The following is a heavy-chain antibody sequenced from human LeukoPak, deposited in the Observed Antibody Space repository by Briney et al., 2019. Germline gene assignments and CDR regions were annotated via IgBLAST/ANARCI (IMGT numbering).Heavy chain of an antibody. CDR1: GGSISSYY. CDR2: IYYSGST. CDR3: ARDVVAAPGTWDY. J-gene: IGHJ4*02. V-gene: IGHV4-59*12. D-gene: IGHD6-13*01. Sequence: SETLSLTCTVSGGSISSYYWSWIRQPPGKGLEWIGYIYYSGSTNYNPSLKSRVTMSVDTSKNQFSLKLSPVTAADTAVYYCARDVVAAPGTWDYWGQGTLVTVSS.